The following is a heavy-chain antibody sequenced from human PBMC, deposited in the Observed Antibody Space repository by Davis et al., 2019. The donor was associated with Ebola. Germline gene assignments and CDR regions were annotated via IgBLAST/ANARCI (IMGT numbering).Heavy chain of an antibody. Sequence: PSETLSLTCTVSGGSISSSSYYWGWIRQPPGKGLEWIGSIYYSGSTYYNPSLKSRVTISVDTSKNQFSLKLSSVTAADTAVYYCARSDYGGRFDYWGQGTLVTVSS. CDR3: ARSDYGGRFDY. CDR1: GGSISSSSYY. V-gene: IGHV4-39*01. D-gene: IGHD4-23*01. J-gene: IGHJ4*02. CDR2: IYYSGST.